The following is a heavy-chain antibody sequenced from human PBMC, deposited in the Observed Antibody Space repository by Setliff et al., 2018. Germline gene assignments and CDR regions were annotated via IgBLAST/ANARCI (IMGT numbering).Heavy chain of an antibody. CDR3: ARSSAPSVVLAADFDF. CDR1: GYTFAKYG. D-gene: IGHD3-9*01. J-gene: IGHJ4*02. CDR2: ISGYNGYT. Sequence: ASVKVSCKAFGYTFAKYGTSWVRQAPGQGLEWMGWISGYNGYTVYAQKLQGRVTLTTDTSTGTAYMEVRSLRSDDTAQYYCARSSAPSVVLAADFDFWGQGTLVTVSS. V-gene: IGHV1-18*01.